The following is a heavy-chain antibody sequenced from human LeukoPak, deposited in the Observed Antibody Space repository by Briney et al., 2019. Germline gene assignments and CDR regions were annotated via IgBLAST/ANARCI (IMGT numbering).Heavy chain of an antibody. CDR2: INPSGGST. J-gene: IGHJ4*02. V-gene: IGHV1-46*01. CDR1: GYTFTSYY. D-gene: IGHD6-13*01. CDR3: ARDFSLAAADYYFDY. Sequence: GASVKVSCKASGYTFTSYYMHWVRQAPGQGLEWMGIINPSGGSTSYAQKFQGRVTMTRDMSTSTVYMELSSPRSEDTAVYYCARDFSLAAADYYFDYWGQGTLVTVSS.